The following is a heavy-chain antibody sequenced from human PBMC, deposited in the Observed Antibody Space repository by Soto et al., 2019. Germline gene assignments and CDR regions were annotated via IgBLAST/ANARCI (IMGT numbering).Heavy chain of an antibody. CDR3: ARGGQRITIFGVVKSDY. CDR2: INAGNGNT. J-gene: IGHJ4*02. D-gene: IGHD3-3*01. Sequence: ASVKVSCKASGYTFTSYAMHWVRQAPGQRLEWMGWINAGNGNTKYSQKFQGRVTITRDTSASTAYMELSSLRSEDTAVYYCARGGQRITIFGVVKSDYWGQGTLVTVSS. V-gene: IGHV1-3*01. CDR1: GYTFTSYA.